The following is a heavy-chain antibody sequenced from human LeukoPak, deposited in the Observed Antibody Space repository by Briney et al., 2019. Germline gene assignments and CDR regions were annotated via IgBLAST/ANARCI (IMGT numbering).Heavy chain of an antibody. CDR3: AFDSSGYYFLLGDY. Sequence: ASVKVSCKASGYAFTNYAIQWVRQAPGQRLEWMGWINAGNSHTRYSPKFQGRVTIARDTSVSTAYMELSSLRSEDTAVYYCAFDSSGYYFLLGDYWGQGTLVTVSS. D-gene: IGHD3-22*01. V-gene: IGHV1-3*01. CDR2: INAGNSHT. CDR1: GYAFTNYA. J-gene: IGHJ4*02.